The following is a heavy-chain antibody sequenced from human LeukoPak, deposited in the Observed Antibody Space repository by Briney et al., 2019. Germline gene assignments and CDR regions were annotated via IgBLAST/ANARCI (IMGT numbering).Heavy chain of an antibody. V-gene: IGHV1-8*01. CDR2: MSPNSGDT. CDR3: ASRSNSDGNAEDFDY. D-gene: IGHD1-14*01. J-gene: IGHJ4*02. Sequence: ASVKVSCKASGYTFTTHDINWERQATGQGLEWLGWMSPNSGDTGYAQKFQGRVTMTSDSSISTAYMELSSLRSEDTAVYYCASRSNSDGNAEDFDYWGQGTLVTVSS. CDR1: GYTFTTHD.